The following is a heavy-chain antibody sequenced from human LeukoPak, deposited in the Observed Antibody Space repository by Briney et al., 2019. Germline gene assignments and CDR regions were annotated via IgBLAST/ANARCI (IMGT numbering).Heavy chain of an antibody. D-gene: IGHD2-2*01. Sequence: GGSLRLSCAASGFTFSSYEMNWVRQAPGKGLEWLSYISSSGSTTYYADSVKGRFTISRDNAKNSLYLQMNSLRAEDTAVYYCARDLVKGYDDAFDIWGQGTMVTVSS. CDR2: ISSSGSTT. V-gene: IGHV3-48*03. CDR3: ARDLVKGYDDAFDI. J-gene: IGHJ3*02. CDR1: GFTFSSYE.